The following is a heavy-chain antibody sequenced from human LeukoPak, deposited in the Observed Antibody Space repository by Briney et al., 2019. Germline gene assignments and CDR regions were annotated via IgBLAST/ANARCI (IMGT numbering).Heavy chain of an antibody. V-gene: IGHV3-30*18. CDR2: ISYDGSNK. J-gene: IGHJ6*01. D-gene: IGHD5-18*01. CDR3: AKVLHRIQLWPVHYYSMDV. Sequence: GRSLRLSCAASGFTFSSYGMHWVRQAPGKGLEWVAVISYDGSNKYYADSVKGRFTISRDNSKNTLYLQMNSLRAEDTAVYYCAKVLHRIQLWPVHYYSMDVWGKGTKVTVSP. CDR1: GFTFSSYG.